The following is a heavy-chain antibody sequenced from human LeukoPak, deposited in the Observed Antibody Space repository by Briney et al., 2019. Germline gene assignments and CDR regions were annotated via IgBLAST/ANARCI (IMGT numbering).Heavy chain of an antibody. Sequence: GGSLRLSCAASGFTVSSNYTSWVRQAPGKGLEWVSVIYSGGSTYYADSVKGRFTISRHNSKNTLYLQMNSLRAEDTAVYYCARVVLAVAGQYYFDYWGQGTLVTVSS. J-gene: IGHJ4*02. D-gene: IGHD6-19*01. V-gene: IGHV3-53*04. CDR1: GFTVSSNY. CDR3: ARVVLAVAGQYYFDY. CDR2: IYSGGST.